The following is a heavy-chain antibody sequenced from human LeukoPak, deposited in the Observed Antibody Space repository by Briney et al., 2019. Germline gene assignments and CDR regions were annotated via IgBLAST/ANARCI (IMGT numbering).Heavy chain of an antibody. CDR1: GFSISNYW. V-gene: IGHV3-7*01. Sequence: GGSLRLSCAASGFSISNYWMTWVRQAPGKGLERVANIKGDGSEKNYVDSVKGRFTISRDNAKNSLYLQMNSLRAEDTAVYYCVRQAGVSWGQGTLVTVSS. CDR2: IKGDGSEK. D-gene: IGHD6-19*01. J-gene: IGHJ5*02. CDR3: VRQAGVS.